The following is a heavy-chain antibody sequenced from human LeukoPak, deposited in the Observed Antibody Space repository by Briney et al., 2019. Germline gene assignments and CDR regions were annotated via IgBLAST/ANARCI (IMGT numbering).Heavy chain of an antibody. V-gene: IGHV4-39*01. D-gene: IGHD3-9*01. J-gene: IGHJ4*02. CDR2: IYYSGST. CDR3: ARRLRAYILTGYYSIDY. CDR1: GGSISSGDYY. Sequence: SQTLSLTCTVSGGSISSGDYYWSWIRQPPGKGLEWIGSIYYSGSTYYSPSLKSRVTISVDTSKNQFSLKLSSVTAADTAVYYCARRLRAYILTGYYSIDYWGQGTLVTVSS.